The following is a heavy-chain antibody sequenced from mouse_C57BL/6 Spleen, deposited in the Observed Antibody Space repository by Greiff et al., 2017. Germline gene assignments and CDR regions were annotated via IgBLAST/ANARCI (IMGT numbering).Heavy chain of an antibody. CDR1: GYTFTSYW. V-gene: IGHV1-52*01. CDR2: IDPSDSET. J-gene: IGHJ3*01. CDR3: ARREDDSSGSPWFAY. D-gene: IGHD3-2*02. Sequence: QVQLKQPGAELVRPGSSVKLSCKASGYTFTSYWLHWVKQRPIQGLEWIGNIDPSDSETHYNQKFKDKATLTVDKSSSTAYMQLSSLTSEDSAVYYCARREDDSSGSPWFAYWGQGTLVTVSA.